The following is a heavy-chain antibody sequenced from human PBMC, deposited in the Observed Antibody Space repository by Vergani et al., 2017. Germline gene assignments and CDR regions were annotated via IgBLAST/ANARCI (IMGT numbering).Heavy chain of an antibody. CDR3: AGLQETSADDYCGFYY. J-gene: IGHJ4*02. Sequence: EVQLLESGGGAAQPGESLRLSCVVSGFTFIAHGVNWVRQAPSKGREWVSGISGQNCRTHYADSVKGRFTISREASKNTVYLEINRLSAEDTAIYYCAGLQETSADDYCGFYYWRQGILVTVSS. CDR1: GFTFIAHG. D-gene: IGHD4-11*01. V-gene: IGHV3-23*01. CDR2: ISGQNCRT.